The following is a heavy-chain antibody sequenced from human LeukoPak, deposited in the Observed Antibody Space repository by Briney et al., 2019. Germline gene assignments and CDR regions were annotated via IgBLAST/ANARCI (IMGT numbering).Heavy chain of an antibody. D-gene: IGHD5-12*01. J-gene: IGHJ4*02. CDR2: ISRSSSIM. V-gene: IGHV3-48*02. Sequence: GGSLRLSCATSGFSFTSYNMNCVSQAPGKGLEWVSYISRSSSIMYYADSVKGRFTISRDNAKNSLYLQMNSLRDEDTAVYYCARVRWSATTYYFDYWGQGTLVTVSS. CDR3: ARVRWSATTYYFDY. CDR1: GFSFTSYN.